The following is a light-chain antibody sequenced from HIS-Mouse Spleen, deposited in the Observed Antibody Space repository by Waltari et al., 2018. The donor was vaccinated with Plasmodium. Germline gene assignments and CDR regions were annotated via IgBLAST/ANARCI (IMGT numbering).Light chain of an antibody. V-gene: IGLV4-69*01. CDR3: QTWGTGMGV. CDR2: LNSDGSH. J-gene: IGLJ2*01. CDR1: SGHSSYA. Sequence: QLVLTQSPSASASLGASVKLTCTLSSGHSSYAIAWHQQQPEKGPRYLMKLNSDGSHSKGDGIPDRFSGSSSGAERSLTISSLQSEDEADYYCQTWGTGMGVFGGGTKLTVL.